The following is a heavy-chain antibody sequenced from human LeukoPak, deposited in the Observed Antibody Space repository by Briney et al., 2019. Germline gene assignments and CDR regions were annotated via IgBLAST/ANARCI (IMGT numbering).Heavy chain of an antibody. CDR2: ISGSGGST. Sequence: PGGSLRLSCAASGFTFGSYAMGWVRQAPGKGLEWVSAISGSGGSTYYADSVKGRFTISRDNSKNTLYLQMNSLRAEDTAVYYCAKSPRVGATTRAFDIWGQGTMVTVSS. CDR3: AKSPRVGATTRAFDI. D-gene: IGHD1-26*01. J-gene: IGHJ3*02. CDR1: GFTFGSYA. V-gene: IGHV3-23*01.